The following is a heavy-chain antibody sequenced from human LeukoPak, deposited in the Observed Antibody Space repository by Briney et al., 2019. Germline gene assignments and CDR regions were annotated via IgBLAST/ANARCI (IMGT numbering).Heavy chain of an antibody. CDR1: GGSISSGDYY. J-gene: IGHJ4*02. CDR3: ARFNLKVYGSGSYFDY. D-gene: IGHD3-10*01. Sequence: SETLSLTCTVSGGSISSGDYYWSWVRQPPGKGLEWIGYIYYSGSTYYNPSLKSRVTISVDTSKNQFSLKLSSVTAADTAVYYCARFNLKVYGSGSYFDYWGQGTLVTASS. CDR2: IYYSGST. V-gene: IGHV4-30-4*01.